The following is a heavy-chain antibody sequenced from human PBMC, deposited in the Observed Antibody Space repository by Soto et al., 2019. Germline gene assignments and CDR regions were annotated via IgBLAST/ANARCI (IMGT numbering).Heavy chain of an antibody. CDR2: IDIVGDT. CDR1: GFTFGSYD. D-gene: IGHD3-10*01. J-gene: IGHJ6*02. CDR3: ARDPAGEGFGEVSYGLDV. Sequence: EVQLVESGGGSVQPGGSLRLSCAASGFTFGSYDMHWVRQATGRGLGGVSSIDIVGDTYYQGSVKGRVTITRDNVENSLYLQMNSLRAEDSAVYYCARDPAGEGFGEVSYGLDVWGHGTTVTVSS. V-gene: IGHV3-13*01.